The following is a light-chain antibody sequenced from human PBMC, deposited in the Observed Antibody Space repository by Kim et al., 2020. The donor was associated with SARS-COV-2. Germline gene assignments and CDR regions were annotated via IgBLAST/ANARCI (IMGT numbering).Light chain of an antibody. V-gene: IGLV1-44*01. CDR2: DSD. Sequence: GQSVSISCSGTSSTIGENPVNWYRQLPGMAPRLLIEDSDQRPSKIPDRFSAFKSGTSASLAISGLQSEDEADYYCAAWDDTLNAVLFGGGTQLTVL. J-gene: IGLJ3*02. CDR3: AAWDDTLNAVL. CDR1: SSTIGENP.